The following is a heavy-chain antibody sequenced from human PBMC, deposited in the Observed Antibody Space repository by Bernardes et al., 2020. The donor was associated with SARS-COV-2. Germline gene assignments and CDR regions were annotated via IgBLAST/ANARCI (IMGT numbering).Heavy chain of an antibody. D-gene: IGHD5-12*01. Sequence: GSLSLSCAASGFTFTNYAMTWVRQAPGKGLEWVSSISATGGGTYYADSVQGRFTVSRDYSTNTLYLQMDSLRAEDTAIYYCAKEAYSGYLETYYFYYGMDVWGQGTTVTVSS. CDR1: GFTFTNYA. CDR2: ISATGGGT. J-gene: IGHJ6*02. CDR3: AKEAYSGYLETYYFYYGMDV. V-gene: IGHV3-23*01.